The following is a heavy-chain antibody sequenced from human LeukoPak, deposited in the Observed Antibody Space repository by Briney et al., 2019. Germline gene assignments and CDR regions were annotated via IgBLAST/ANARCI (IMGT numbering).Heavy chain of an antibody. V-gene: IGHV5-51*01. J-gene: IGHJ3*02. Sequence: GESLKISCKGSGYSFTSYWIGWVRQMPGKGLEWMGIIYPGDSDTRYSPSFQGQVTISADKSISTAYLQWGSLKASDTAMYYCAGSLSGLSPKDAFDIWGQGTMVTVSS. CDR3: AGSLSGLSPKDAFDI. CDR1: GYSFTSYW. CDR2: IYPGDSDT. D-gene: IGHD2-15*01.